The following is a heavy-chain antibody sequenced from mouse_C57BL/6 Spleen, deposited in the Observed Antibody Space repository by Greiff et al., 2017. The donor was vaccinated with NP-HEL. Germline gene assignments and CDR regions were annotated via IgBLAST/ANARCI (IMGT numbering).Heavy chain of an antibody. CDR1: GYSFTDYN. J-gene: IGHJ4*01. CDR3: ARFDYDGYYYAMDY. Sequence: EVKLMESGPELVKPGASVKISCKASGYSFTDYNMNWVKQSNGKSLEWIGVINPNYGTTSYNQKFKGKATLTVDQSSSTAYMQLNSLTSEDSAVYYCARFDYDGYYYAMDYWGQGTSVTVSS. V-gene: IGHV1-39*01. CDR2: INPNYGTT. D-gene: IGHD2-4*01.